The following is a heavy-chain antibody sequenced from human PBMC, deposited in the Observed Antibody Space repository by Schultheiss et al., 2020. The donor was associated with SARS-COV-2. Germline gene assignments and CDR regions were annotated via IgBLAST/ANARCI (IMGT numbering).Heavy chain of an antibody. CDR2: IYPGDSDT. V-gene: IGHV5-51*01. CDR3: ARGWGTVTTSDYYYYYGMDV. Sequence: GESLKISCKGSGYSFTSYWIGWVRQMPGKGLEWMGIIYPGDSDTRYSPSFQGQVTISADKSISTAYLQWSSLKASDTAMYYCARGWGTVTTSDYYYYYGMDVWGQGTTVTVSS. J-gene: IGHJ6*02. CDR1: GYSFTSYW. D-gene: IGHD4-11*01.